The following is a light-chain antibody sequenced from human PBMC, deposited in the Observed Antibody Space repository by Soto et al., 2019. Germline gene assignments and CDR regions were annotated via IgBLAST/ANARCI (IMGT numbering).Light chain of an antibody. CDR3: SSYAGSYTSNYV. Sequence: QSALAQPASVSGSPGQSITISCTGTSSDIGDSNFVSWYQHHPGKAPKLLIYDVSDRPSRISSRFSGSKSANTASLTISGLQAEDEALYYCSSYAGSYTSNYVFGTGTKVNVL. J-gene: IGLJ1*01. CDR1: SSDIGDSNF. CDR2: DVS. V-gene: IGLV2-14*01.